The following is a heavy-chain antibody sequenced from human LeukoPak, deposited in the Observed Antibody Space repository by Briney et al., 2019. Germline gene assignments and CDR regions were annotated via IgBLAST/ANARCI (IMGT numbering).Heavy chain of an antibody. CDR2: IYYSGNT. CDR3: ARDQCSSTSCYAGTP. J-gene: IGHJ5*02. V-gene: IGHV4-39*02. CDR1: GVSISSSNSY. Sequence: PSETLSLTCTVSGVSISSSNSYWGWIRQPPGKGLEWIGSIYYSGNTYYNASLKSQVSISIDTSKNQFSLRLTSVTAADTAVYYCARDQCSSTSCYAGTPWGQGTLVTVSS. D-gene: IGHD2-2*01.